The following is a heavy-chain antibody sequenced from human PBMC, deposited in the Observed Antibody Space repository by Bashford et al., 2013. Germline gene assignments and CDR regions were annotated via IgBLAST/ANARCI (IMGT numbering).Heavy chain of an antibody. V-gene: IGHV3-11*01. D-gene: IGHD7-27*01. CDR2: ISSSGSTI. Sequence: GSLRLSCAASGFTFSDYYMSWIRQAPGKGLEWVSYISSSGSTIYYADSVKGRFTISRDNAKKSLYLQMNSLRAEDTALYYCAGRYWGLKGYYFDYWGQGTLVTVSS. J-gene: IGHJ4*02. CDR3: AGRYWGLKGYYFDY. CDR1: GFTFSDYY.